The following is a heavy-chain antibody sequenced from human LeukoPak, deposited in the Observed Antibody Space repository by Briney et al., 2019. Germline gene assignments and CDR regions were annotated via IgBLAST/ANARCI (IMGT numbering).Heavy chain of an antibody. V-gene: IGHV3-21*01. CDR3: ARVSGIAAAGTDYYYGMDV. D-gene: IGHD6-13*01. Sequence: GGSLRLSCAASGFTFSSYSMNWVRQAPGKGLEWVSSISSSSSYIYYADSVKGRFTISRDNAKNSLYLQMNSLRAEDTAVYYCARVSGIAAAGTDYYYGMDVWGQGTTVTVSS. CDR2: ISSSSSYI. J-gene: IGHJ6*02. CDR1: GFTFSSYS.